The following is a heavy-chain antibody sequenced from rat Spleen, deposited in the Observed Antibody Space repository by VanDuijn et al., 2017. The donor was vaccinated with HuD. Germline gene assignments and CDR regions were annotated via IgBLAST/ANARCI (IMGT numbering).Heavy chain of an antibody. D-gene: IGHD1-10*01. CDR3: ARLPTTRYYFDY. J-gene: IGHJ2*01. CDR1: GFTFSDYN. V-gene: IGHV5-7*01. Sequence: EVQLVESGGGLVQPGRSLKLSCAASGFTFSDYNMAWVRQAPKKGLEWVATISYDGSSTYYRYSVKGRFTISRDNAKNTQYLQMESLRSEDTATYYWARLPTTRYYFDYWGQGVMVTVSS. CDR2: ISYDGSST.